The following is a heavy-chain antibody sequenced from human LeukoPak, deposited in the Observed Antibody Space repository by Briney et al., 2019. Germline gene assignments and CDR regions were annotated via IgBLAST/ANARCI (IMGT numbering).Heavy chain of an antibody. J-gene: IGHJ5*02. V-gene: IGHV3-23*01. Sequence: GGSLRLSCAAAGFTFSSYAMSWVRQAPGKGLEWVSAISGSGGSTYYADSVNGRFTISRDNSKNTLYLQMNSLRAEDTAVYYCASGRYRSSSDWFDPWGQGTLVTVSS. CDR3: ASGRYRSSSDWFDP. D-gene: IGHD6-6*01. CDR1: GFTFSSYA. CDR2: ISGSGGST.